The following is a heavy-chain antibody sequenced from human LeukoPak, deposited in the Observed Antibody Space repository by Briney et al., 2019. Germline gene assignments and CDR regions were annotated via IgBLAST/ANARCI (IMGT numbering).Heavy chain of an antibody. D-gene: IGHD2-2*01. CDR3: ARVIVVVPAAKVYDAFDI. Sequence: SETLSLTCTVSGGSVSSGDYYWSWIRQPPGKGLEWIGYIYYSGSTYYNPSLKSRVTISVDTSKNQFSLKLSSVTAADTAVYYCARVIVVVPAAKVYDAFDIWGQGTMVTVSS. J-gene: IGHJ3*02. V-gene: IGHV4-30-4*08. CDR1: GGSVSSGDYY. CDR2: IYYSGST.